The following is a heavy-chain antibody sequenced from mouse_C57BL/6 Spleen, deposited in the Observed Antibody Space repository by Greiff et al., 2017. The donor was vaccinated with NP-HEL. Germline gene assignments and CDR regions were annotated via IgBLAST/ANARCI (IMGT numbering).Heavy chain of an antibody. J-gene: IGHJ1*03. CDR3: ASHYNWYFDV. D-gene: IGHD1-2*01. CDR1: GYSITSGYD. Sequence: DVKLVESGPGMVKPSQSLSLTCTVTGYSITSGYDWHWIRHFPGNKLEWMGYISYSGSTNYNPSLKSRISITHDTSKNHFFLKLNSVTTEDTATYYCASHYNWYFDVWGTGTTVTVSS. V-gene: IGHV3-1*01. CDR2: ISYSGST.